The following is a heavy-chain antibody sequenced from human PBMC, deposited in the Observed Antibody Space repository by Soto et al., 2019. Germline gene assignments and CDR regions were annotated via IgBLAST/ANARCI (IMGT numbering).Heavy chain of an antibody. V-gene: IGHV1-18*01. CDR1: LYTFTNYG. D-gene: IGHD6-19*01. Sequence: QVQLVQSRAEVKKPGASVKVSCKTSLYTFTNYGFSWVRQAPGQGLEWMGWISPYSGNTNYAQKLQGRVTLTTDTSTTTAYLELRSLKSDDTAVYYCATHAYSGDWTEGNYFDYWGQGTLVTVSS. CDR2: ISPYSGNT. J-gene: IGHJ4*02. CDR3: ATHAYSGDWTEGNYFDY.